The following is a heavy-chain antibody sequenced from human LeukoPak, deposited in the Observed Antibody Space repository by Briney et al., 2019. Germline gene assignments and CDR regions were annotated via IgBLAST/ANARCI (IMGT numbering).Heavy chain of an antibody. Sequence: SVKVSCKASGGTFSSYAISWVRQAPGQGLEWMGGIIPIFGTANYAQKFQGRVTITADKSTSTAYMELSSLRSDDTAVYYCARGFPGDAFDIWGQGTMVTVSS. CDR2: IIPIFGTA. J-gene: IGHJ3*02. CDR1: GGTFSSYA. CDR3: ARGFPGDAFDI. V-gene: IGHV1-69*06.